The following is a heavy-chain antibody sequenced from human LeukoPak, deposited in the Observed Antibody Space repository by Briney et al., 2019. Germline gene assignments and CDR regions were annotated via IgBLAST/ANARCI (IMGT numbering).Heavy chain of an antibody. V-gene: IGHV4-34*01. D-gene: IGHD3-10*01. CDR1: GGSFSGYY. CDR3: ARGQFIYGTYNWFDP. J-gene: IGHJ5*02. Sequence: SETLSLTCAVYGGSFSGYYWSWIRQPPGKGLEWIGEINHSGSTNYNPSLKSRATISVDTSKNQFSLKLSSVTAADTAAYYCARGQFIYGTYNWFDPWGQGTLVTVSS. CDR2: INHSGST.